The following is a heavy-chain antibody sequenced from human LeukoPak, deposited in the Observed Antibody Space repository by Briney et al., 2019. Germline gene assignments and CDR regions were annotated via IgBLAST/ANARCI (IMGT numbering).Heavy chain of an antibody. Sequence: GSLRLSCAASGFIFSSSSMNWVRQAPGKGLEFVSSISPSSSYIYYADSVKGRFTISRDDAKNSLFLQMNSLRAEDTAVYYCAREGGYCSGGSCRFFDYWAREPWSPSPQ. V-gene: IGHV3-21*06. J-gene: IGHJ4*02. CDR3: AREGGYCSGGSCRFFDY. CDR1: GFIFSSSS. CDR2: ISPSSSYI. D-gene: IGHD2-15*01.